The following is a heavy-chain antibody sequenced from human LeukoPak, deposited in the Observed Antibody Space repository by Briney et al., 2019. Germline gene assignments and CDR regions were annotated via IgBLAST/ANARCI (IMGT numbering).Heavy chain of an antibody. CDR3: AKAKWELYYYALDV. CDR1: EFTLSSHA. Sequence: GSLRLSCAASEFTLSSHAMTWVRPAPGKGLEWVSAIRGSGGSTYYADPVQGRFTISRDNSKTALYLQRNSLRAEDTAVYYCAKAKWELYYYALDVWGQGTTVTVSS. CDR2: IRGSGGST. J-gene: IGHJ6*02. D-gene: IGHD1-26*01. V-gene: IGHV3-23*01.